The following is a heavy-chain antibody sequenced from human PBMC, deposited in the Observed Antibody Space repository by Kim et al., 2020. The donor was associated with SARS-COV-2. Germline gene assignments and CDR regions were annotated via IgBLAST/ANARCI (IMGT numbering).Heavy chain of an antibody. CDR2: INTNTGKP. D-gene: IGHD3-10*01. CDR3: ASSMVYGVISAFDL. J-gene: IGHJ3*01. V-gene: IGHV7-4-1*02. Sequence: ASVKVSCKASRNTFSSYAMNWVRQAPGQGLEWMGWINTNTGKPAYAQGFTGRFVFSLDTSVSTTYLQISSLKSEDTAVYYCASSMVYGVISAFDLWGQGTMVTVSS. CDR1: RNTFSSYA.